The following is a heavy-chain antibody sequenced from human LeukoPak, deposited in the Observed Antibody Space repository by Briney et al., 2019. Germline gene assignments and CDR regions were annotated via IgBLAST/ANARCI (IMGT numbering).Heavy chain of an antibody. J-gene: IGHJ6*04. Sequence: SQTLSLTCAISGDSVSSNSAAWNWIRQSPSRGLEWQGRTYYRSKWYNDYAVSVKSRITINPDTSKNQFSLQLNSVTPEDTAVYYCARDEQQQPYYYYGMDVWGKGTTVTVSS. D-gene: IGHD6-13*01. CDR1: GDSVSSNSAA. CDR2: TYYRSKWYN. V-gene: IGHV6-1*01. CDR3: ARDEQQQPYYYYGMDV.